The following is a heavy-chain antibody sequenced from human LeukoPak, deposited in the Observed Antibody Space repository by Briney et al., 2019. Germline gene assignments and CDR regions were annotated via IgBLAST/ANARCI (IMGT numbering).Heavy chain of an antibody. J-gene: IGHJ6*03. CDR1: GYTFTSYD. D-gene: IGHD3-10*01. Sequence: ASVKVSCKASGYTFTSYDINWVRQATGQGLEWMGWMNPNSGNTGYAQKFQGRVTITRNTSISTAYMELSSLRSEDTAVYYCARSLLYGSGSYYAYYYYMDVWGKGTTVTISS. V-gene: IGHV1-8*03. CDR2: MNPNSGNT. CDR3: ARSLLYGSGSYYAYYYYMDV.